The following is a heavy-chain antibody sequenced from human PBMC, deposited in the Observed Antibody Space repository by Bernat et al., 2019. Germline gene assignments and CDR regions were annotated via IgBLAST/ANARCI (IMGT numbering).Heavy chain of an antibody. D-gene: IGHD2-2*02. CDR1: GFTFSNYA. Sequence: EVQLLESGGGLVQPGGSLRLSCVASGFTFSNYAMSWVRQVPGKGLEWVSDISDRGNGAKDADSVKGRFTSSRDNSKNTLYVQMNSLGVEDTAVYYCAKGACSSTGCDNWFDPWGQGTPVTVSS. J-gene: IGHJ5*02. V-gene: IGHV3-23*01. CDR3: AKGACSSTGCDNWFDP. CDR2: ISDRGNGA.